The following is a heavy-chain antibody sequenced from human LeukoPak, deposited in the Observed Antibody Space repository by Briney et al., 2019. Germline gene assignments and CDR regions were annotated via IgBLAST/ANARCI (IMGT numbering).Heavy chain of an antibody. CDR3: ATTFPYCGDGTCKL. CDR1: GLRFTSYW. J-gene: IGHJ4*02. Sequence: PGGSLRLSCAASGLRFTSYWMSWVRQAPGKGLEWVANINQGGSTVNYVDSVKGRDSISRDNANNALFLQMHSLRFEDTAIYYCATTFPYCGDGTCKLGGQGAQVTVSS. V-gene: IGHV3-7*01. D-gene: IGHD2-15*01. CDR2: INQGGSTV.